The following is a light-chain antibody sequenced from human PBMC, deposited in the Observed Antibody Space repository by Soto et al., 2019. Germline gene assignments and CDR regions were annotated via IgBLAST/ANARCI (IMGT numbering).Light chain of an antibody. Sequence: QSALTQPASVSGSPGQSITISCTGTSSDVGGYNYVSWYQQHPGKAPKLIIYDVNKRPSGVSNRFSGSKSGNTASLTISRLQAEEEADYYCSSYTSSSPLVFGTGTKLTVL. J-gene: IGLJ1*01. CDR2: DVN. V-gene: IGLV2-14*01. CDR1: SSDVGGYNY. CDR3: SSYTSSSPLV.